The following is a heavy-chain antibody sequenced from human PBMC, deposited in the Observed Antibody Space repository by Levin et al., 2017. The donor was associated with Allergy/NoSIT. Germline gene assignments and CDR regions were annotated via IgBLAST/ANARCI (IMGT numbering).Heavy chain of an antibody. CDR1: GFTFSSYA. CDR2: ISGSGGST. J-gene: IGHJ4*02. Sequence: LSLTCAASGFTFSSYAMSWVRQAPGKGLEWVSAISGSGGSTYYADSVKGRFTISRDNSKNTLYLQMNSLRAEDTAVYYCAKARVGATDYFDYWGQGTLVTVSS. CDR3: AKARVGATDYFDY. V-gene: IGHV3-23*01. D-gene: IGHD1-26*01.